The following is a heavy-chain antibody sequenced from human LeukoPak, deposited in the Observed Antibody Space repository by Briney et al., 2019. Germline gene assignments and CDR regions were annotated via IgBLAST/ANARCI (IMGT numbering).Heavy chain of an antibody. CDR3: ARRGSGWTIDY. Sequence: GEFLKISCKGSGYSFSTYWIGWVRPMPGKGLEWMGIIYPGDSDTRYSPSFQGQVTISADKSINTAYLQWNSLKASDTAMYYCARRGSGWTIDYWGQGTLVTVSS. CDR2: IYPGDSDT. V-gene: IGHV5-51*01. CDR1: GYSFSTYW. D-gene: IGHD6-19*01. J-gene: IGHJ4*02.